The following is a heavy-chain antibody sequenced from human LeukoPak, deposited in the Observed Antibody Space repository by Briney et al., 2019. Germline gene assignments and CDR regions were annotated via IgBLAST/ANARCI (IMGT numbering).Heavy chain of an antibody. Sequence: GGSLRLSCAASGFTFSSYAMSWVRQAPGKGLEWVSAISGSGGSTYYADSVKGRFTISRDNSKNTLYLQMNSLRAEDTAVYYCAKARLRQVGAPPYFDYWGQGTLVNVSS. CDR2: ISGSGGST. D-gene: IGHD1-26*01. CDR3: AKARLRQVGAPPYFDY. CDR1: GFTFSSYA. V-gene: IGHV3-23*01. J-gene: IGHJ4*02.